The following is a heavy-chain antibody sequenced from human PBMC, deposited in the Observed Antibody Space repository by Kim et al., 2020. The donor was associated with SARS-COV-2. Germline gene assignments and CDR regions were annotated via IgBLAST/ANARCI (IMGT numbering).Heavy chain of an antibody. V-gene: IGHV1-46*01. CDR2: T. D-gene: IGHD1-1*01. J-gene: IGHJ5*02. CDR3: ARGVQTLGFDP. Sequence: TSYAREFQGRVTMNRDKSTSTVYMELSSLRYEDTAVYYCARGVQTLGFDPWGQGTLVTVSS.